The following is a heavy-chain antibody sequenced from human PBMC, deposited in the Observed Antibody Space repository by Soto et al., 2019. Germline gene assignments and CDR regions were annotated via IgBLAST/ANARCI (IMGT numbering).Heavy chain of an antibody. CDR3: TRDEGGSYDSWFHP. D-gene: IGHD1-26*01. Sequence: EAQVVESGGGLVKPGGSLTLSCNFTFSLYSMNWVRQAPGKGLEWVASISSGAAYIKYADSVQGRFTISRDNAKSSVSLQMSSLRVEDTAVYFCTRDEGGSYDSWFHPWGQGTQVTVSA. CDR1: TFSLYS. V-gene: IGHV3-21*01. CDR2: ISSGAAYI. J-gene: IGHJ5*02.